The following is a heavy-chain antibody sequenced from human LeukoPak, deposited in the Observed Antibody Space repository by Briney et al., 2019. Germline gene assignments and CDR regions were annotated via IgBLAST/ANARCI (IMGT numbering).Heavy chain of an antibody. V-gene: IGHV4-38-2*02. CDR2: ICRSGST. J-gene: IGHJ4*02. D-gene: IGHD3-22*01. Sequence: SETLSLTCTVSRYSISSGYYWGWIRQPPGQGLEWIGSICRSGSTYYNSSLKSRVTISVDTSKNQFSLKLSSVTAADTAVYYCARHADYYESTGYFWDYWGQGTLVTVSS. CDR3: ARHADYYESTGYFWDY. CDR1: RYSISSGYY.